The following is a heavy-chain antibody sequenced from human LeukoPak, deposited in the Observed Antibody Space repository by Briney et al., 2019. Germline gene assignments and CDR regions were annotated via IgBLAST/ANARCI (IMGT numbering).Heavy chain of an antibody. J-gene: IGHJ4*02. V-gene: IGHV3-48*03. CDR2: IDSSGRSI. Sequence: PGGSLRLSCAASGFTFSSHEMNWVRQAPGKGLEWVSYIDSSGRSIYNADSVKGRFTISRDNAKNSLYLQMNSLRAEDTAVYYCARLDSSGFDYWGQGTLVTVSS. CDR3: ARLDSSGFDY. CDR1: GFTFSSHE. D-gene: IGHD3-22*01.